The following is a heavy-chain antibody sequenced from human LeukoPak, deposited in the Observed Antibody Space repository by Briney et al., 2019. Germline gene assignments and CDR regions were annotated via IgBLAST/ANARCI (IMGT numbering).Heavy chain of an antibody. J-gene: IGHJ6*02. CDR2: IIPIFGTA. Sequence: SVKVSCTASGGTFGSYAISWVRQAPGQGLEWMGGIIPIFGTANFAQKFQGRVTITADESTSTAYMELSSLRSEDTAVYYCARERDFWSGYYNRMDVWGQGTTVTVSS. CDR3: ARERDFWSGYYNRMDV. D-gene: IGHD3-3*01. V-gene: IGHV1-69*01. CDR1: GGTFGSYA.